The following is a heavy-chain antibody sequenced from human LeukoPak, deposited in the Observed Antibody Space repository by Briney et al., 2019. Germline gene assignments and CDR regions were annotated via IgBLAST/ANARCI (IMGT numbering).Heavy chain of an antibody. CDR3: ARDSGGYDF. J-gene: IGHJ4*02. V-gene: IGHV3-7*01. Sequence: PGGSLRLSCAASGFTFSTYWMTWVRQAPGKGLEWVANIKEDGSVMYYVDSVQGRFTVSRDNAKNSLYLQMHSLRAEDTAVYYCARDSGGYDFWGQGTLVTVSS. D-gene: IGHD5-12*01. CDR2: IKEDGSVM. CDR1: GFTFSTYW.